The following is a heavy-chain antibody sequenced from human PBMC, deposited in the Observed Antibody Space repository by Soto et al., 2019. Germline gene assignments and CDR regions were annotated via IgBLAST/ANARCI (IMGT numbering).Heavy chain of an antibody. J-gene: IGHJ4*01. V-gene: IGHV1-46*01. Sequence: ASVKVSCKATGYIFTRNYIHWVRQAPGQGLEWMGIFNPSGGSTSTTLAQKFQGRVTMTRDTSTSAVYLELISLRSEDTAVYYSAGSLHSSGWYSCDYWG. CDR1: GYIFTRNY. CDR3: AGSLHSSGWYSCDY. CDR2: FNPSGGSTST. D-gene: IGHD6-19*01.